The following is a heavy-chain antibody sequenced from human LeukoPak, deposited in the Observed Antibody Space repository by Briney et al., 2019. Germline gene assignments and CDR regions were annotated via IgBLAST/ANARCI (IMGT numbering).Heavy chain of an antibody. V-gene: IGHV5-10-1*01. D-gene: IGHD1-1*01. CDR3: ARQVPRQHVASGAMDV. J-gene: IGHJ6*04. CDR1: GYDFSSYW. CDR2: LDPSDSYT. Sequence: GESLKISWKGSGYDFSSYWIAWVRQMPGKGLEWMARLDPSDSYTNYSPSFQGHVTISADKSISTAYLQWSSLKAADTAIYYCARQVPRQHVASGAMDVWGKGTTVTVSS.